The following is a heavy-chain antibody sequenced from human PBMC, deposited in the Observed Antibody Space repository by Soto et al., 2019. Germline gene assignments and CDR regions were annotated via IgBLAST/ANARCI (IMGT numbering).Heavy chain of an antibody. V-gene: IGHV3-15*07. Sequence: GGSLRLSCAASGFTFSNAWMNWVRQAPGKGLEWVGRIKSKTDGGTTDYAAPVKGRFTISRDDSKNTLYLQMNSLKTEDTAVYYCTTEEQAYSGYDLTSYYFDYWGQGTLVTVSS. CDR2: IKSKTDGGTT. D-gene: IGHD5-12*01. J-gene: IGHJ4*02. CDR3: TTEEQAYSGYDLTSYYFDY. CDR1: GFTFSNAW.